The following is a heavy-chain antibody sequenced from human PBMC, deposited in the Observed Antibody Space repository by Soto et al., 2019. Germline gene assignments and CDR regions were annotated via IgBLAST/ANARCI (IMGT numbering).Heavy chain of an antibody. CDR2: ISGSGGST. J-gene: IGHJ4*02. Sequence: GGSLRLSCAASGFTFSSYAMSWVRQAPGKGLEWVSAISGSGGSTYYADSVKGRFTISRDNSKNTLYLQMNSLRAEDTAVYYCAKAYCSSTSCYYHSKWRQGTMVTVSS. V-gene: IGHV3-23*01. CDR1: GFTFSSYA. CDR3: AKAYCSSTSCYYHSK. D-gene: IGHD2-2*01.